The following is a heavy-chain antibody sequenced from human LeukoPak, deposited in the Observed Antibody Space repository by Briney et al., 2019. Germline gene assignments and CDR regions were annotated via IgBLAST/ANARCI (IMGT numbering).Heavy chain of an antibody. V-gene: IGHV4-30-4*08. CDR1: GGSISSGDYY. CDR2: IYYSGST. Sequence: SETLSLTCTVSGGSISSGDYYWSWIRQPPGKGLEWIGYIYYSGSTYYNPSLKSRVTISVDTSKNQFSLKLSSVTAADPAVYYCARVFEFYVFWSVYYGGGPQNAFDIWGQGTMVTVSS. J-gene: IGHJ3*02. CDR3: ARVFEFYVFWSVYYGGGPQNAFDI. D-gene: IGHD3-3*01.